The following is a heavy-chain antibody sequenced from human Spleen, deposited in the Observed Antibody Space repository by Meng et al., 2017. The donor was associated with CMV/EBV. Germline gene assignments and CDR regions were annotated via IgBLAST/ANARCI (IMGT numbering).Heavy chain of an antibody. CDR1: GFTFENYA. V-gene: IGHV3-23*01. CDR3: AKAYRSGYPCMDV. J-gene: IGHJ6*02. D-gene: IGHD5-12*01. CDR2: ISVSGGNT. Sequence: GGSLRLSCTASGFTFENYAMTWVRQAPGKGLEWVSVISVSGGNTYDTDSVRGRFTITRDNSKSTLYLQMNSQRAEDTAIYYCAKAYRSGYPCMDVWGQGTAVTVSS.